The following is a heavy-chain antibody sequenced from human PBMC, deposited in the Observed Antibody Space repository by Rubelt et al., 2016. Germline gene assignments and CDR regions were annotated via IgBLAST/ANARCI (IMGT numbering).Heavy chain of an antibody. J-gene: IGHJ4*02. CDR3: ARDSTWSMGDH. CDR2: SYDGSNK. V-gene: IGHV3-30*07. Sequence: SYDGSNKYYADSVKGRFTISRDNAKNSLYLQMNSLRAEDTAVYYCARDSTWSMGDHWGQGSLVTVSS. D-gene: IGHD2-8*02.